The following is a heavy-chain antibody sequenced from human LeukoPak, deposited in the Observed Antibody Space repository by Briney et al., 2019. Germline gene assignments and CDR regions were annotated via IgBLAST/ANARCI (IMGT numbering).Heavy chain of an antibody. CDR2: ISYDGSNK. CDR3: ARDQTGDFYYGMDV. D-gene: IGHD3-16*01. Sequence: GRSLRLSCAASGFTFSSYAMHWVRQAPGKGLEWVAVISYDGSNKYYADSVKGRFTISRDNFKNTLYLQMNSLRAEDTAVYYCARDQTGDFYYGMDVWGQGTTVTVSS. CDR1: GFTFSSYA. J-gene: IGHJ6*02. V-gene: IGHV3-30-3*01.